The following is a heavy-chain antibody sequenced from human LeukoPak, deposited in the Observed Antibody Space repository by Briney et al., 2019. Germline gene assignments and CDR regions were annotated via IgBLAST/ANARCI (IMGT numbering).Heavy chain of an antibody. CDR3: ARDDYGSGSYYNTFDH. CDR1: GFTFSSYG. J-gene: IGHJ4*02. D-gene: IGHD3-10*01. V-gene: IGHV3-33*01. Sequence: GGSLRLSCAASGFTFSSYGMHWVRQAPGKGLEWVAVIWYDGSNKYYADSVKGRFTISRDNSKNTLYLQMNSMRAEDTAVYYCARDDYGSGSYYNTFDHWGQGTLVTVSS. CDR2: IWYDGSNK.